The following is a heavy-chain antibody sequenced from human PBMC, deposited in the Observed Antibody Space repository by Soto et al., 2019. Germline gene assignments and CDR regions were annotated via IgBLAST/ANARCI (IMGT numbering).Heavy chain of an antibody. Sequence: PGGSLRLSCAASGFTFSSYGMHWVRQAPGKGLEWVAVISYDGSNKYYADSVKGRFTISRDNSKNTLYLQMNSLRAEDTAVYYCAKRDTMNYYYYGMDVWGQGTTVTVSS. CDR2: ISYDGSNK. J-gene: IGHJ6*02. CDR3: AKRDTMNYYYYGMDV. CDR1: GFTFSSYG. V-gene: IGHV3-30*18. D-gene: IGHD3-3*01.